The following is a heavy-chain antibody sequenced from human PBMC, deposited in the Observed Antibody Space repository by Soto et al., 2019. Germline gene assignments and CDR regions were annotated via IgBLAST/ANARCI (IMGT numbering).Heavy chain of an antibody. J-gene: IGHJ3*02. Sequence: ASVKVSCDAAGYTVTSYYMDWVRQAPGQGLEWMGIINPSGGSTSYAQKFQGRVTMTRDTSTSTVYMELSSLRSEDTAVYYCARDRGRDGYNHAFDIWVQGTMVTVSS. CDR3: ARDRGRDGYNHAFDI. V-gene: IGHV1-46*01. CDR2: INPSGGST. D-gene: IGHD5-12*01. CDR1: GYTVTSYY.